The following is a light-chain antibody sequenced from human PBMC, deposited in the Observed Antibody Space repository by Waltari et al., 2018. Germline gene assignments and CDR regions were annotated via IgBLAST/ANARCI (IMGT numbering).Light chain of an antibody. Sequence: QYALTQPRPVSGSPGQSVPISCTGTSRDGGYYNYVSWYQQPPGKAPRLRLYDVSKRPSGVPDRFSGSKSGNTASLTISGLQAEDEADFYCCSYAGSYILVFGGGTKLTVL. J-gene: IGLJ2*01. V-gene: IGLV2-11*01. CDR3: CSYAGSYILV. CDR1: SRDGGYYNY. CDR2: DVS.